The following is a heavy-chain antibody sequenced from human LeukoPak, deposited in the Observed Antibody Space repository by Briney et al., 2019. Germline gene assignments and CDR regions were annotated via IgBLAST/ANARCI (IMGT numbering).Heavy chain of an antibody. CDR3: ARHIPVEIRFLEWLGFDP. J-gene: IGHJ5*02. CDR2: IYYSGST. Sequence: PSETLSLTCTVSGGSISSSSYYWGWICQPPGKGLEWIGSIYYSGSTYYNPSLKSRVTISVDTSKNQFSLKLSSVTAADTAVYYCARHIPVEIRFLEWLGFDPWGQGILVTVSS. CDR1: GGSISSSSYY. V-gene: IGHV4-39*01. D-gene: IGHD3-3*01.